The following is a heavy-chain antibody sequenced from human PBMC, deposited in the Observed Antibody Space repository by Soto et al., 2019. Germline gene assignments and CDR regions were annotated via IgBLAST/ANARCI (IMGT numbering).Heavy chain of an antibody. V-gene: IGHV1-69*13. CDR2: IIPIFGTA. D-gene: IGHD3-22*01. J-gene: IGHJ4*02. CDR1: GGTFSSYA. CDR3: ARRLYYDSSGYYEKGFDY. Sequence: SVKVSCKASGGTFSSYAISWVRQAPGQGLEWMGGIIPIFGTANYAQKFQGRVTITADESTSTAYMELSSLRSEDTAVYYCARRLYYDSSGYYEKGFDYWGQGTLVTVSS.